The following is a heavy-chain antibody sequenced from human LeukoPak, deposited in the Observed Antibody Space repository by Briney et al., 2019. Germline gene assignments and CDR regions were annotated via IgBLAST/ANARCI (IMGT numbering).Heavy chain of an antibody. D-gene: IGHD5/OR15-5a*01. J-gene: IGHJ3*02. CDR3: IRGGIQVSGIDAFDI. V-gene: IGHV3-13*01. Sequence: GGSLRLSCAASGFTFSSYDMHWVPQAPGRGLEWVSAIGIAGDTYYPDSVKGRFTTSRENAKNSMYLRMNSLKDGDTAVYYCIRGGIQVSGIDAFDIWGQGTMVTVSS. CDR1: GFTFSSYD. CDR2: IGIAGDT.